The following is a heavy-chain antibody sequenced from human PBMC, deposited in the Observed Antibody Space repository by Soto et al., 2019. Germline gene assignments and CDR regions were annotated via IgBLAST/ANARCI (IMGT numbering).Heavy chain of an antibody. Sequence: PSETLSLTCAVSGGSISSGGYSWSWIRQPPGKGLEWIGYIYHSGSTYYNPSLKSRVTISVDRSKNQFSLKLSSVTAADTAVYYCARRHGECFDICGQGTMVTVSS. D-gene: IGHD2-21*01. V-gene: IGHV4-30-2*01. J-gene: IGHJ3*02. CDR1: GGSISSGGYS. CDR2: IYHSGST. CDR3: ARRHGECFDI.